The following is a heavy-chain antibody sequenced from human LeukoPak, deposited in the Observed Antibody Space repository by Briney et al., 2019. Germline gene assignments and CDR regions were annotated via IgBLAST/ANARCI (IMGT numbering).Heavy chain of an antibody. CDR1: GFILSDYP. D-gene: IGHD6-19*01. CDR2: ISSSGDT. J-gene: IGHJ5*02. Sequence: GRSLRLACVVSGFILSDYPMNWVRQAPGKWLEWVSLISSSGDTYYADSVKGRFTISRDNSKNTLFVQMSSLRAEDTAIYYCAIDLDSSGRYGDNWLDPWGQGTLVTVSS. CDR3: AIDLDSSGRYGDNWLDP. V-gene: IGHV3-23*01.